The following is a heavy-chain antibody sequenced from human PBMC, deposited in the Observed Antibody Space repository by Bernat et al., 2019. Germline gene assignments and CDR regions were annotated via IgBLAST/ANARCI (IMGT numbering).Heavy chain of an antibody. J-gene: IGHJ5*02. CDR3: ARRSDRWENYWFDP. CDR2: IYYSGST. Sequence: QLQLQESGPGLVKPSETLSLTCTVSCGSTSSSSYYWGWIRQPPGKGVGWIGSIYYSGSTYYNPSLKSRVTISVDTSKNQFSLKLSCVTAADTAVYYCARRSDRWENYWFDPWGQGTLVTVSS. V-gene: IGHV4-39*01. D-gene: IGHD1-26*01. CDR1: CGSTSSSSYY.